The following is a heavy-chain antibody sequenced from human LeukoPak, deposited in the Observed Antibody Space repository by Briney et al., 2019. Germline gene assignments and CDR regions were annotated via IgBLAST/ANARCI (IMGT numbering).Heavy chain of an antibody. D-gene: IGHD2-21*01. CDR3: AKIAAY. J-gene: IGHJ4*02. V-gene: IGHV3-74*01. Sequence: GGSLRLSCAASGFTFSRNWMHWVRQAPGKGLVWVSRINSDGSITNYADSVKGRFTISRDNAKNTLYLQMSSLIAEDTAVYYCAKIAAYWGQGTPVTVSS. CDR1: GFTFSRNW. CDR2: INSDGSIT.